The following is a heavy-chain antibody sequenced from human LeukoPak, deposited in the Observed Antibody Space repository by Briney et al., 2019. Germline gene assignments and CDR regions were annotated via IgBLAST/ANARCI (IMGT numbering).Heavy chain of an antibody. D-gene: IGHD3-10*01. CDR2: IYPGDSDT. V-gene: IGHV5-51*01. CDR3: ARRYYGSGSYSDGFDY. CDR1: GYSFTNYW. Sequence: GESLKISCKGSGYSFTNYWIGWVRQMPGKGLEWMGIIYPGDSDTRYSPSFQGQVSISVDKSISTAYLQWSSLKASDTAMYYCARRYYGSGSYSDGFDYWGQGTLVIVSS. J-gene: IGHJ4*02.